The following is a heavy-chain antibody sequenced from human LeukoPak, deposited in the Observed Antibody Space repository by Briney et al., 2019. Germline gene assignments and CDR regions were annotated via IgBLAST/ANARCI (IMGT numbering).Heavy chain of an antibody. J-gene: IGHJ3*02. CDR1: GYTFTGYY. CDR3: ARGLQWWLVRSSAFNI. V-gene: IGHV1-2*02. CDR2: INPNSGGT. D-gene: IGHD6-19*01. Sequence: ASVKVSCKASGYTFTGYYMHWVRQAPGQGLEWMGWINPNSGGTNYAQKVQGRVTMSRDTSISTAYMELSSLRSDDTALYYCARGLQWWLVRSSAFNIWGQGTMVTVYS.